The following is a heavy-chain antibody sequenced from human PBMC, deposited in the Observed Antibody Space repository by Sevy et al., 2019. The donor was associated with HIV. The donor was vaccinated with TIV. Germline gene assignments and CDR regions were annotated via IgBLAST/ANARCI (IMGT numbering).Heavy chain of an antibody. CDR1: GFTFNNFA. V-gene: IGHV3-23*01. CDR2: IAPSGDRT. Sequence: GGSLRLSCAASGFTFNNFAMSWVRRAPEKGLEWVSTIAPSGDRTYYADSVKGRFTISRDTSKKPLYLQMNSLRAEDRAVYYCAKRSRSPVAMFAPFDYWGQGTLVTVSS. J-gene: IGHJ4*02. D-gene: IGHD2-2*01. CDR3: AKRSRSPVAMFAPFDY.